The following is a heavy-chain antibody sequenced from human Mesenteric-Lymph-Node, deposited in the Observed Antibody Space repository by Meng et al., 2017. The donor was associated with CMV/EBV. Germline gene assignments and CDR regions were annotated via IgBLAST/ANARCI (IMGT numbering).Heavy chain of an antibody. CDR1: GGTFSTYG. CDR3: ATLKNFVLYD. CDR2: ISPAVGVA. D-gene: IGHD2/OR15-2a*01. V-gene: IGHV1-69*04. J-gene: IGHJ4*02. Sequence: SVKVSCKASGGTFSTYGISWLRQAPGQGPEWMGRISPAVGVANYPQKFRGRVTITADKSTSTSYMELNSLTSEDTAIYYCATLKNFVLYDWGQGTLVTVSS.